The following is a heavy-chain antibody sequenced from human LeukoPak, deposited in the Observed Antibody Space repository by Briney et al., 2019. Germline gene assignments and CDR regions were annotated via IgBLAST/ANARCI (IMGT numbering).Heavy chain of an antibody. CDR3: ARESLRQQWLVRREEYYYMDV. CDR2: INHSGST. Sequence: SETLSLTCAVYGGSFSGYYWSWIRQPPGKGLEWMGEINHSGSTNYNPSLKSRVTISVDTSKNQFSLKLSSVTAADTAVYYCARESLRQQWLVRREEYYYMDVWGKGTTVTISS. V-gene: IGHV4-34*01. D-gene: IGHD6-19*01. J-gene: IGHJ6*03. CDR1: GGSFSGYY.